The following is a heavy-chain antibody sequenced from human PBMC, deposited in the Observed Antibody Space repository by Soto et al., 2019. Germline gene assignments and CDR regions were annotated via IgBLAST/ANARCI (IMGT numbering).Heavy chain of an antibody. J-gene: IGHJ4*02. CDR1: GGSFSNFG. D-gene: IGHD5-18*01. CDR3: AREGTGYNF. CDR2: IVPVFGRP. V-gene: IGHV1-69*13. Sequence: SVKVSCKASGGSFSNFGISWVRQAPGQGLEWMGGIVPVFGRPNYAQRFRGRLTITADGSTSTGYMELISLRSDDTAVYYCAREGTGYNFWGQGTQVTVSS.